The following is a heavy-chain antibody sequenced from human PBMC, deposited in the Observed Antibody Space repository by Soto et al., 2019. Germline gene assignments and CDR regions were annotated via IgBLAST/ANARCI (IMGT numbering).Heavy chain of an antibody. CDR3: ARFPDVVSCFDH. CDR2: INGDGSST. CDR1: GFTFSSYW. J-gene: IGHJ4*02. D-gene: IGHD2-21*01. Sequence: EVQLVESGGGLVQPGGSLRLSCAASGFTFSSYWMHWVRQAPVKGLVWVSRINGDGSSTSYADSVKGRFTISRDNAKNTRYLQMNSLRAEDTAVYYCARFPDVVSCFDHWVQGTLVTVSS. V-gene: IGHV3-74*01.